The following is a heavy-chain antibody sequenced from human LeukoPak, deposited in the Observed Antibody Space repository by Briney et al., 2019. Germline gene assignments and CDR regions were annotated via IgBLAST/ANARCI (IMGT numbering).Heavy chain of an antibody. V-gene: IGHV1-69*04. CDR1: GGIFSSYA. Sequence: SVNVSCKASGGIFSSYAISWLRQAPGQGLEWMGRIIPIFGIASYAQKFQGRVTITADKSTRTAYMELSSLRSEDTTVYYCARDPGYDSVYYYYGMDVWGQGTTVTVSS. D-gene: IGHD5-12*01. CDR3: ARDPGYDSVYYYYGMDV. CDR2: IIPIFGIA. J-gene: IGHJ6*02.